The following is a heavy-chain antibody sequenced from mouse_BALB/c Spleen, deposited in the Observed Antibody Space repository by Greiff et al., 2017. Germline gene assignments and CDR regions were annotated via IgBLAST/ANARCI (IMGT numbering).Heavy chain of an antibody. Sequence: VQLKQSGAELVRSGASVKLSCTASGFNIKDYYMHWVKQRPEQGLEWIGWIDPENGDTEYAPKFQGKATMTADTSSNTAYLQLSSLTSEDTAVYYCSTARATSWFAYWGQGTLVTVSA. J-gene: IGHJ3*01. V-gene: IGHV14-4*02. CDR2: IDPENGDT. CDR3: STARATSWFAY. CDR1: GFNIKDYY. D-gene: IGHD3-1*01.